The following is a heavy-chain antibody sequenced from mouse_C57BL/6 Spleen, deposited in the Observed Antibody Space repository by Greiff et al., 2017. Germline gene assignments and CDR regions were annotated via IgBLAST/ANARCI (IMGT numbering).Heavy chain of an antibody. Sequence: EVQLQQSGPELVKPGASVKISCKASGYSFTGYYMNWVKQSPEKSLEWIGEINPSTGGTTYNQKFKAKATLTVDKSSSTAYMQLKSLTSEDSAVYYCARRTAQVPGFAYWGQGTLVTVSA. J-gene: IGHJ3*01. V-gene: IGHV1-42*01. CDR1: GYSFTGYY. CDR2: INPSTGGT. CDR3: ARRTAQVPGFAY. D-gene: IGHD3-2*02.